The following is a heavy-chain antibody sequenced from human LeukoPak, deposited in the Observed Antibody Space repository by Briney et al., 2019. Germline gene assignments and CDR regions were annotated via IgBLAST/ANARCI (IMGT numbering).Heavy chain of an antibody. J-gene: IGHJ4*02. CDR1: GGTFSSYA. D-gene: IGHD5-24*01. CDR3: ARADVEMATIYDY. V-gene: IGHV1-69*06. Sequence: SVTVSCKASGGTFSSYAISWLRQAPGQGLEWMGGIIPTFGTANYAQKFQGRVTITADKSTSTAYMELSSLRSEDTAVYYCARADVEMATIYDYWGQGTLVTGSS. CDR2: IIPTFGTA.